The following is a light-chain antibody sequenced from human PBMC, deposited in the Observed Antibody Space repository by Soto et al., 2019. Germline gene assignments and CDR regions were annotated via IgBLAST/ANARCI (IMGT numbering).Light chain of an antibody. CDR3: SSYAGSNNYV. V-gene: IGLV2-8*01. CDR2: EVS. Sequence: QSALTQPPSASGSPGQSVTISCTGTSSDVGGYNYVSWYQQHPGKAPKLMIYEVSKRPSGVPDRFSGSKSGNTASLTVSGLQAEDEADYYCSSYAGSNNYVFGGGTKLPVL. CDR1: SSDVGGYNY. J-gene: IGLJ2*01.